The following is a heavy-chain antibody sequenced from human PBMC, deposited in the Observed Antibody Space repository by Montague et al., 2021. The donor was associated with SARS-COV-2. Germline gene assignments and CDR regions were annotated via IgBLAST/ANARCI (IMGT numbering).Heavy chain of an antibody. Sequence: SETLSLTCAVSRGSFSNYYWTWIRQSPGKGLEWIGEINQGGAPNYTPSLKSRVTISLGTSKKQISLKLNSVTVADTAAFFCARGRPVQGSFRHFDSISSGALDIWAQGSLVIVSS. V-gene: IGHV4-34*01. J-gene: IGHJ3*02. CDR1: RGSFSNYY. CDR3: ARGRPVQGSFRHFDSISSGALDI. CDR2: INQGGAP. D-gene: IGHD3-9*01.